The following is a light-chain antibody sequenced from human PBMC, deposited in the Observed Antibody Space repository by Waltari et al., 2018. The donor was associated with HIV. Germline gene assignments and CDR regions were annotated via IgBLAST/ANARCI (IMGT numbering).Light chain of an antibody. V-gene: IGLV1-40*01. Sequence: QSVLTQPPSVSGAPGQRVTISCTGSSSNIGAGYDVHWFQQLPGTAPKLLFYGNSTPPSGVPYRFSGSKSGTSSSLAITGLQAEDEADYYCQSYDSGLTAYVFGTGTKVTVL. J-gene: IGLJ1*01. CDR2: GNS. CDR1: SSNIGAGYD. CDR3: QSYDSGLTAYV.